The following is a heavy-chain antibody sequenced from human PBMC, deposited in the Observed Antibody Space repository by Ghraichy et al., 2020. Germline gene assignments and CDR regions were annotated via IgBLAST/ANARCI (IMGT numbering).Heavy chain of an antibody. Sequence: GGSLRLSCAASGFTFSSYGMHWVRQAPGKGLEWVAFIRYDGSNKYYADSVKGRFTISRDNSKNTLYLQMNSLRAEDTAVYYCASTIFGVVDPLYYYYYYGMDVWGQGTTVTVSS. CDR2: IRYDGSNK. CDR1: GFTFSSYG. V-gene: IGHV3-30*02. J-gene: IGHJ6*02. D-gene: IGHD3-3*01. CDR3: ASTIFGVVDPLYYYYYYGMDV.